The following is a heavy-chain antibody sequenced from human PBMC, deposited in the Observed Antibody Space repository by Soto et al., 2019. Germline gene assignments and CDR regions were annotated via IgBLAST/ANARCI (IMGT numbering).Heavy chain of an antibody. CDR3: ARGVDQNYYGSGSYGALDY. J-gene: IGHJ4*02. V-gene: IGHV4-34*01. Sequence: PSETLSVTCAVYGGSFSGYYWSWIRQPPGKGLEWIGEINHSGSTNYNPSLKSRVTISVDTSKNQFSLKLSSVTAADTAVYYCARGVDQNYYGSGSYGALDYWGQGTLVTVSS. CDR2: INHSGST. CDR1: GGSFSGYY. D-gene: IGHD3-10*01.